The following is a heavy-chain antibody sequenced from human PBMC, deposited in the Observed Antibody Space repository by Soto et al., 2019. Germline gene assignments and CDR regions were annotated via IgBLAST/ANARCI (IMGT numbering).Heavy chain of an antibody. J-gene: IGHJ4*02. Sequence: GGSLRLSCAASGFIFSDYSMNWVRQAPGKGLEWVSSISGSRGYIYYGDSVKGRFTISRDNAKNSVVLQMNNLRAEDTAVYYCARDWAAALDYWGPGTLVTVSS. V-gene: IGHV3-21*01. CDR2: ISGSRGYI. D-gene: IGHD6-13*01. CDR3: ARDWAAALDY. CDR1: GFIFSDYS.